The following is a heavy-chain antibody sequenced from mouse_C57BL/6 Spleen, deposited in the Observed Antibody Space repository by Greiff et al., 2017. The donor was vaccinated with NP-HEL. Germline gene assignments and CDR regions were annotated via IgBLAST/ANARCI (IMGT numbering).Heavy chain of an antibody. CDR2: IDPSDSYT. V-gene: IGHV1-50*01. CDR1: GYTFTSYW. Sequence: VQLQQSGAELVKPGASVKLSCKASGYTFTSYWMQWVKQRPGQGLEWIGEIDPSDSYTNYNQKFKGKATLTVDTSSSTAYMQLSSLTSEDSAVYYCARKAMDGYDEGFAYWGQGTLVTVSA. CDR3: ARKAMDGYDEGFAY. J-gene: IGHJ3*01. D-gene: IGHD2-2*01.